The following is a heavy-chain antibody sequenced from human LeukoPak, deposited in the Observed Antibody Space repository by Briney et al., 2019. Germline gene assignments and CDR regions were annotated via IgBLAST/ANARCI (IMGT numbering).Heavy chain of an antibody. J-gene: IGHJ4*02. CDR1: GFTFSRYG. CDR2: IWYDGSNR. D-gene: IGHD3-22*01. Sequence: GGSLRLSCAASGFTFSRYGMHWVRQDPGKGLEWVAVIWYDGSNRQYVDSVKGRFTISRDNSKNTLYLQMNSLRADDTAVYYCARDFGFSPSSGYSFDYWGQGTLVTVSS. CDR3: ARDFGFSPSSGYSFDY. V-gene: IGHV3-33*01.